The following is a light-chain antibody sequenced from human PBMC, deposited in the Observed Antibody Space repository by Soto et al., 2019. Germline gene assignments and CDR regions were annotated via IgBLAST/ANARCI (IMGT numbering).Light chain of an antibody. CDR3: SSYTSSSTLRV. CDR2: DVS. CDR1: SSDVGGYNH. J-gene: IGLJ1*01. Sequence: QSVLTQPASVSGSPGQSITISCTGTSSDVGGYNHVSWYQQHPGKAPKLMIYDVSKRPSGVSNRFSGSKSGNTASLTISGLQAEDEADYYCSSYTSSSTLRVFGTGTKVTVL. V-gene: IGLV2-14*01.